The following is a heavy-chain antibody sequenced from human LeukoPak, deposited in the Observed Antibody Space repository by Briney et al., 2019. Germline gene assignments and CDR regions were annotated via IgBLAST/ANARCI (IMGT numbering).Heavy chain of an antibody. CDR3: ARDRYGGIIDS. CDR2: IYHSGST. J-gene: IGHJ4*02. CDR1: GGSISSGGYS. D-gene: IGHD1-1*01. Sequence: SETLSLTCAVSGGSISSGGYSWSWIRQPPGKGLEWIGYIYHSGSTYYNPSLKSRVTMSVDTSNNQFSLKLSSVTAADTAVYYCARDRYGGIIDSWGQGTLVSVSS. V-gene: IGHV4-30-2*01.